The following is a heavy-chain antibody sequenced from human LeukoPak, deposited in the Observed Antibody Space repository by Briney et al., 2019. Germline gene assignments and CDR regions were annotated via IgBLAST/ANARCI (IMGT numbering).Heavy chain of an antibody. J-gene: IGHJ4*02. CDR2: ISGNGAGT. Sequence: PGGSLRLSCAASGFTFSRNAMNWVRQAPGKGLEWVASISGNGAGTYYADSVKGRFNISRDNSKNTLYLQMNSLRTEDTAVYYCAKDANYFHSGSYLIPFDFWGQGTLVTVPS. CDR1: GFTFSRNA. V-gene: IGHV3-23*01. CDR3: AKDANYFHSGSYLIPFDF. D-gene: IGHD1-26*01.